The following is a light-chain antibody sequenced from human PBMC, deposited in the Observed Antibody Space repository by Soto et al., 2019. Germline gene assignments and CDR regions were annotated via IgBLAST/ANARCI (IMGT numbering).Light chain of an antibody. CDR2: DAY. CDR1: QSFRGL. Sequence: EVVLTQSPVTLSLSPGERATLSCRASQSFRGLLAWYQQKPGQAPRLLIYDAYNRATGIPPRFSGSGSGTDFTLTISGLEPEDFAVYYCQQRSNWPPITFGQGTRLEIK. J-gene: IGKJ5*01. V-gene: IGKV3-11*01. CDR3: QQRSNWPPIT.